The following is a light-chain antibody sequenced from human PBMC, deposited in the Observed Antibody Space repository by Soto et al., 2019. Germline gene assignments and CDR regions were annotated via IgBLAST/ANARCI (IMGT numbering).Light chain of an antibody. V-gene: IGLV2-23*01. Sequence: QSALTQPASVSGSPGQSITISCTGTSSDIGGSSLVAWYQQHPGTAPKLIIYEGTKRPSGVSNRFSGSKSGNTASLTISGLQAEDGADYSYSSYAGSRISVIFGEGTKLTVL. CDR1: SSDIGGSSL. CDR2: EGT. J-gene: IGLJ2*01. CDR3: SSYAGSRISVI.